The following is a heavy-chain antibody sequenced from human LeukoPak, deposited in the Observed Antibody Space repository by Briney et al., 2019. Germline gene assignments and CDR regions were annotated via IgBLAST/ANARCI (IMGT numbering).Heavy chain of an antibody. CDR3: ARGEDTGSTNDYFDY. V-gene: IGHV3-48*04. CDR1: GFTFSSYS. CDR2: ISSSSSTI. J-gene: IGHJ4*02. D-gene: IGHD2-2*01. Sequence: QPGGSLRLSCAASGFTFSSYSMNWVRQAAGKGLEWVSYISSSSSTIYYADSVKGRFTISRDNAKNSLYLQMKSLTAADTAVYYCARGEDTGSTNDYFDYWGQGTLVTVSS.